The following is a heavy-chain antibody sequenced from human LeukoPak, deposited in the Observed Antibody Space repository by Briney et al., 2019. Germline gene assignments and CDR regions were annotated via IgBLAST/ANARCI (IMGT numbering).Heavy chain of an antibody. CDR1: GFTFSSYG. CDR3: ARSFFTAAMFTAIDY. V-gene: IGHV3-33*01. J-gene: IGHJ4*02. Sequence: GGSLRLSCAASGFTFSSYGMHWVRQAPGKGLEWVAVIWYDGSNKYYADSVNGRFTISRDNSKNTLYLQMNSLRAEDTAVYYCARSFFTAAMFTAIDYWGQGTLVTVSS. CDR2: IWYDGSNK. D-gene: IGHD2-2*01.